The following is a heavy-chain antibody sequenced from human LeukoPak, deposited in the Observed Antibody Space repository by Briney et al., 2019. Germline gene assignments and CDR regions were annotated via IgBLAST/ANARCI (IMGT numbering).Heavy chain of an antibody. CDR2: IIPIFGTA. Sequence: GASVKVSCKASGGTFSSYAISWVRQAPGQGLEWMGGIIPIFGTANYAQKFQGRVTITADESTSTVYMELSSLRSEDTAVYYCARAYYHDSSDYYFPLDYWGQGTLVTVSS. CDR3: ARAYYHDSSDYYFPLDY. CDR1: GGTFSSYA. D-gene: IGHD3-22*01. J-gene: IGHJ4*02. V-gene: IGHV1-69*13.